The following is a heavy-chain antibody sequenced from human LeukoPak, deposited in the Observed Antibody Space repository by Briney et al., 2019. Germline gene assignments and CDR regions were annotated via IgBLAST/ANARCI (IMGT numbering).Heavy chain of an antibody. D-gene: IGHD2-2*01. V-gene: IGHV4-34*01. CDR3: ARGRSHCSSTSCYGNYYYYMDV. CDR1: GGSFSGYY. Sequence: SETLSLTCAVYGGSFSGYYWSWIRQPPGKGLEWIGEINHSGSTNYNPSLKSRVTISVDTSKNQFSLKLSSVTAADTAVYYCARGRSHCSSTSCYGNYYYYMDVWGKGTTVTVSS. J-gene: IGHJ6*03. CDR2: INHSGST.